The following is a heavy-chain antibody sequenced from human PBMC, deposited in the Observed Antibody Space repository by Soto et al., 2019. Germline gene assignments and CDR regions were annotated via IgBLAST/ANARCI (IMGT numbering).Heavy chain of an antibody. CDR2: INHSGST. CDR1: GGSFSGYY. Sequence: QVQLQQWGAGLLKPSETLSLTCAVYGGSFSGYYWSWIRQPPGKGLEWIGEINHSGSTNYNPSLKSRVTISXXTXKXXFSLKLSSVTAADTAVYYCARVGTRTPYIQMAFDIWGQGTMVTVSS. CDR3: ARVGTRTPYIQMAFDI. D-gene: IGHD3-16*01. J-gene: IGHJ3*02. V-gene: IGHV4-34*01.